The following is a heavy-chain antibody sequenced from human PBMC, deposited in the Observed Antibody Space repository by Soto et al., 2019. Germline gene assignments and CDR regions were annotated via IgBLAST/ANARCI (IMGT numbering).Heavy chain of an antibody. J-gene: IGHJ6*02. D-gene: IGHD3-3*01. CDR1: GYTFTSYG. Sequence: ASVKVSCKASGYTFTSYGISWVRQAPGQGLEWMGWISAYNGNTNYAQKLQGRVTMTTDTSTSTAYMELRSLRSDDTAVYYCARCTGTYYDFWSGYFPRDYYYGMDVWGQGTTVTVS. CDR3: ARCTGTYYDFWSGYFPRDYYYGMDV. CDR2: ISAYNGNT. V-gene: IGHV1-18*01.